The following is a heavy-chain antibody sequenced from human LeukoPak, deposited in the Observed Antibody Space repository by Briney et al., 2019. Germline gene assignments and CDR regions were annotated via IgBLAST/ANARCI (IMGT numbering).Heavy chain of an antibody. J-gene: IGHJ4*02. CDR1: GFTFSSYG. V-gene: IGHV3-30*18. CDR2: ISYDGSNK. D-gene: IGHD5-18*01. Sequence: QPGRSLRLSCAASGFTFSSYGMHWVRQAPGKGLEWVAVISYDGSNKYYADSVKGRFTISRDNSKNTLYLQMNSLRAEDTAVYYCAKEDTAMVPSDIYYFDYWGQGTLVTVSS. CDR3: AKEDTAMVPSDIYYFDY.